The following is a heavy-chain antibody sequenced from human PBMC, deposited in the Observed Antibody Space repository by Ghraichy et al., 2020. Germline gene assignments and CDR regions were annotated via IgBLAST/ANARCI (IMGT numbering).Heavy chain of an antibody. V-gene: IGHV3-7*01. J-gene: IGHJ4*02. CDR3: ARDGLVGFHFWSGYYTGGIDY. CDR2: IKQDGSEK. Sequence: GESLNISCAASGFTFSSYWMSWVRQAPGKGLEWVANIKQDGSEKYYVDSVKGRFTISRDNAKNSLYLQMNSLRAEDTAVYYCARDGLVGFHFWSGYYTGGIDYWGQGTLVTVSS. D-gene: IGHD3-3*02. CDR1: GFTFSSYW.